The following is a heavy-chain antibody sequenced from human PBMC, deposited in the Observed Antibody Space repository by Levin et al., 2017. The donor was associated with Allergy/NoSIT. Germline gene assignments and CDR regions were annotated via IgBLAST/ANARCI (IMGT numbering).Heavy chain of an antibody. V-gene: IGHV3-9*01. Sequence: SLKISCAASGFTFDDYAMHWVRQAPGKGLEWVSGISWNSGSIGYADSVKGRFTISRDNAKNSLYLQMNSLRAEDTALYYCAKDGEAFGELLGYFDYWGQGTLVTVSS. D-gene: IGHD3-10*01. CDR2: ISWNSGSI. CDR3: AKDGEAFGELLGYFDY. J-gene: IGHJ4*02. CDR1: GFTFDDYA.